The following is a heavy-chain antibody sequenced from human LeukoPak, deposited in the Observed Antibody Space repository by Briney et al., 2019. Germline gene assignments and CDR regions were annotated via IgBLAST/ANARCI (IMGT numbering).Heavy chain of an antibody. CDR3: ARAEGDYVWGSYRPRQYAFDI. V-gene: IGHV4-39*07. CDR2: IYYSGST. Sequence: PSETLSLTCTVSGGSISSSSYYWGWIRQPPGKGLEWIGSIYYSGSTYYNPSLKSRVTISVDTSKNQFSLKLSSVTAADTAVYYCARAEGDYVWGSYRPRQYAFDIWGQGTMVTVSS. CDR1: GGSISSSSYY. D-gene: IGHD3-16*02. J-gene: IGHJ3*02.